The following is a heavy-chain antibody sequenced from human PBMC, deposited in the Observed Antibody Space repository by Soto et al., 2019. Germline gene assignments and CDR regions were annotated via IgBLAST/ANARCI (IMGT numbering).Heavy chain of an antibody. CDR3: AKAVTYYYDSSGFPPGY. D-gene: IGHD3-22*01. J-gene: IGHJ4*02. Sequence: GGSLRLSCAASGFTFSSYAMSWVRQAPGKGLEWVSAISGSGGSTYYADSVKGRFTISRDNSKNTLYLQMNSLRAEDTAVYYCAKAVTYYYDSSGFPPGYWGQGTLVTVSS. V-gene: IGHV3-23*01. CDR1: GFTFSSYA. CDR2: ISGSGGST.